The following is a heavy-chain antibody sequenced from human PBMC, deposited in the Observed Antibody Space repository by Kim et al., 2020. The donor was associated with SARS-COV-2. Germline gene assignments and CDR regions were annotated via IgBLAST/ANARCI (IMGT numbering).Heavy chain of an antibody. J-gene: IGHJ6*02. Sequence: SETLSLTCAVYGGSFSGYYWSWIRQPPGKGLEWIGEINHSGSTNYNPSLKSRVTISVDTSKNQFSLKLSSVTAADTAVYYCARGRRGSGYYAGYYYYGMDVWGQGTTVTVSS. V-gene: IGHV4-34*01. CDR1: GGSFSGYY. D-gene: IGHD3-22*01. CDR3: ARGRRGSGYYAGYYYYGMDV. CDR2: INHSGST.